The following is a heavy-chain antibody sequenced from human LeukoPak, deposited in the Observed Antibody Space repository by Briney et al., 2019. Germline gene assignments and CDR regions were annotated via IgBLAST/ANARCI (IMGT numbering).Heavy chain of an antibody. J-gene: IGHJ4*02. CDR1: GFTFKTYA. CDR3: ARGFGSGASSVQF. Sequence: GGSLRPSCAASGFTFKTYAMHGVRQAPGKGLEWLAVIWYDGKFKYYGDSVKGRISISRDNSKATLDLQMDNLRAEDSGVYYCARGFGSGASSVQFWGQGTLVTVSS. CDR2: IWYDGKFK. V-gene: IGHV3-33*01. D-gene: IGHD2-15*01.